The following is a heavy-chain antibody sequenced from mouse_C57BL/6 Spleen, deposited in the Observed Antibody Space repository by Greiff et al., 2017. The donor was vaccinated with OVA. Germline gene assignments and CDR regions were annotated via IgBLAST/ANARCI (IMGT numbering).Heavy chain of an antibody. CDR2: FHPYNDDT. CDR3: ARGGPITTVVATDYAMDY. Sequence: VKLQESGAELVKPGASVKMSCKASGYTFTTYPIEWMKQNHGKSLEWIGNFHPYNDDTKYNEKFKGKATLTVEKSSSTVYLELSRLTSDDSAVYYCARGGPITTVVATDYAMDYWGQGTSVTVSS. V-gene: IGHV1-47*01. J-gene: IGHJ4*01. D-gene: IGHD1-1*01. CDR1: GYTFTTYP.